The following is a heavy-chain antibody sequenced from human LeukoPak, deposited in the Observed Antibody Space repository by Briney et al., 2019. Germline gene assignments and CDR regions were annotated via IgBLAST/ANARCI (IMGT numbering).Heavy chain of an antibody. CDR2: ISGSGGGT. Sequence: GGSLRLSCAVSGFTFSSYAMSWVRQAPGKGLEWVSAISGSGGGTHYADSVKGRFTISRDNSKNTLYLQMNSLRAEDTAVYYCAKDTVVVVAATSAYDYWGQGTLVTVSS. D-gene: IGHD2-15*01. CDR3: AKDTVVVVAATSAYDY. CDR1: GFTFSSYA. V-gene: IGHV3-23*01. J-gene: IGHJ4*02.